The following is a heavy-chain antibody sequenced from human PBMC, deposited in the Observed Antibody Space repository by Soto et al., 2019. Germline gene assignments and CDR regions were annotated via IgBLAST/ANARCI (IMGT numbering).Heavy chain of an antibody. J-gene: IGHJ3*02. CDR1: GGTFSSYA. CDR3: AGDKYPGDAFDI. CDR2: IIPIFGTA. V-gene: IGHV1-69*12. D-gene: IGHD2-2*01. Sequence: QVQLVQSGAEVKKPGSSVKVSCKASGGTFSSYAISWVRQAPGQGLEWMGGIIPIFGTANYAQKFQGRVTITAVQSTSRAYMVLSRVRSEDTAVYCCAGDKYPGDAFDIWGQGTMVTVSS.